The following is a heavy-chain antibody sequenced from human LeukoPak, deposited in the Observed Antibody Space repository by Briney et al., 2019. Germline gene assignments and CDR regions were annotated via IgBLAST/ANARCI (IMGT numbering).Heavy chain of an antibody. CDR2: INHSGST. Sequence: PSETLSLTCAVYGGSFSGYYWSWIRQPPGKGLEWIGEINHSGSTNHNPSLKSRVTISVDTSKNQFSLKLSSVTAADTAVYYCAREEGLRYFDWGQGTLVTVSS. CDR3: AREEGLRYFD. D-gene: IGHD3-9*01. J-gene: IGHJ4*02. V-gene: IGHV4-34*01. CDR1: GGSFSGYY.